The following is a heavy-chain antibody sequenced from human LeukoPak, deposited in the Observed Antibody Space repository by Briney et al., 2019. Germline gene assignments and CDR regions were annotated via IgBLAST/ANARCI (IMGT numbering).Heavy chain of an antibody. D-gene: IGHD3-10*01. CDR2: INPSGGST. V-gene: IGHV1-46*01. J-gene: IGHJ4*02. Sequence: ASVKVSCKASGYTFTSYGISWVRQALGQGLEWMGRINPSGGSTSYTQKFQGRVTMTRDTSTSTVYMELSSLRSEDTAVYYCARRQGSQNDYWGQGTLVTVSS. CDR1: GYTFTSYG. CDR3: ARRQGSQNDY.